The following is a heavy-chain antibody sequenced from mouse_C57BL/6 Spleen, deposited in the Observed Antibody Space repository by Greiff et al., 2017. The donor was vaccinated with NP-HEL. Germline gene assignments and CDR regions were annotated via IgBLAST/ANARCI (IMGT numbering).Heavy chain of an antibody. V-gene: IGHV7-1*01. CDR1: GFTFSDFY. CDR2: SRNKANDYTT. D-gene: IGHD2-3*01. CDR3: ARDAYDGSFDY. J-gene: IGHJ2*01. Sequence: EVMLVESGGGLVQSGRSLRLSCATSGFTFSDFYMEWVRQAPGKGLEWIAASRNKANDYTTEYSASVKGRFIVSRDTSQSILYLQMNALRAEDTAIYYCARDAYDGSFDYWGQGTTLTVSS.